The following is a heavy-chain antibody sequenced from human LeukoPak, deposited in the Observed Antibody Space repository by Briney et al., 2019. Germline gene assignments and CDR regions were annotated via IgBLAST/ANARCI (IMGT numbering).Heavy chain of an antibody. J-gene: IGHJ3*02. Sequence: PGGSLRLPCAASGFTFSDYYMSWFRQAPGKGLEWVSYISSSASTIYYAGSVKGRFTVSRDNAKNSLYLQMNNLRSEDTAVYYCARDLGDSGMRSDTLHIWGQGTTVTVSS. CDR1: GFTFSDYY. CDR2: ISSSASTI. V-gene: IGHV3-11*01. D-gene: IGHD3-16*01. CDR3: ARDLGDSGMRSDTLHI.